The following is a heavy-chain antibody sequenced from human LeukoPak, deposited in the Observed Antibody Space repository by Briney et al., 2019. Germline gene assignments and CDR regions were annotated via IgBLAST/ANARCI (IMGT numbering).Heavy chain of an antibody. Sequence: SETLSLTCAVYGGSFSGYYWSWIRQPPGKGLEWIGEINHSGSTNYNPSLKSRVTISVDTSKNQFSLKLSSVTAADTAVYYCARVHSSSWDHYYYYYYMDVWGKGTTVTVSS. J-gene: IGHJ6*03. D-gene: IGHD6-13*01. CDR3: ARVHSSSWDHYYYYYYMDV. V-gene: IGHV4-34*01. CDR1: GGSFSGYY. CDR2: INHSGST.